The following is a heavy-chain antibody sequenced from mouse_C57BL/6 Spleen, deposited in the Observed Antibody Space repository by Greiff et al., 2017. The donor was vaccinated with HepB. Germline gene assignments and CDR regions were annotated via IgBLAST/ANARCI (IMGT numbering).Heavy chain of an antibody. Sequence: EVKVVESGGGLVQPGGSLKLSCAASGFTFSDYYMYWVRQTPEKRLEWVAYISNGGGSTYYPDTVKGRCTISRDNAKNTLYLQMSRLKSEDTAMYYCARQEGNLLWEAMDYWGEGTSVTVSS. CDR1: GFTFSDYY. V-gene: IGHV5-12*01. D-gene: IGHD2-1*01. J-gene: IGHJ4*01. CDR2: ISNGGGST. CDR3: ARQEGNLLWEAMDY.